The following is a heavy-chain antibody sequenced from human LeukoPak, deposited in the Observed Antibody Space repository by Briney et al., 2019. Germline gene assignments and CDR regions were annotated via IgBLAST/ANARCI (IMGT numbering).Heavy chain of an antibody. CDR2: IKSKTDGGTT. D-gene: IGHD5-12*01. V-gene: IGHV3-15*01. CDR1: GFTFINAW. Sequence: PGGSLRLSCAASGFTFINAWMSWVRQAPGKGLEWVGRIKSKTDGGTTDYAAPVKGRFTISRDNAKNSLYLQMNSLRAEDTAVYYCARERATIPVDYWGQGTLVTVSS. J-gene: IGHJ4*02. CDR3: ARERATIPVDY.